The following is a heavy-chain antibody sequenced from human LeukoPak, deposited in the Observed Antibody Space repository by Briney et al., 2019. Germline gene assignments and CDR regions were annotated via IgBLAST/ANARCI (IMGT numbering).Heavy chain of an antibody. J-gene: IGHJ4*02. CDR2: VSGSGDST. CDR1: GFTFSSYA. V-gene: IGHV3-23*01. D-gene: IGHD3-16*01. CDR3: AKSPYIASHIDFDY. Sequence: GGSLRLSCAASGFTFSSYAMSWVRQAPGTGLEGVSTVSGSGDSTWYADSVKGRFTISRDNSKSTLYLQMNSLRAEDTAVYYCAKSPYIASHIDFDYWGQGTLVTVSS.